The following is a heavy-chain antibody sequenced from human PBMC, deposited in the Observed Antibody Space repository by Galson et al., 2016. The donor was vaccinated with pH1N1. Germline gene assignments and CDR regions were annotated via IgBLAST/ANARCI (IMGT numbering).Heavy chain of an antibody. Sequence: SLRLSCAASGFTFSDYYMSWIRQAPGKGLEWVSYISSTGSTIYYADSVKGRFTVSRGNAKNSLYLQMNSLRAVDTAVYYCAREGRSDYGDYDGNYYGMDVWGQGTTVTVSS. J-gene: IGHJ6*02. V-gene: IGHV3-11*04. CDR2: ISSTGSTI. D-gene: IGHD4-17*01. CDR3: AREGRSDYGDYDGNYYGMDV. CDR1: GFTFSDYY.